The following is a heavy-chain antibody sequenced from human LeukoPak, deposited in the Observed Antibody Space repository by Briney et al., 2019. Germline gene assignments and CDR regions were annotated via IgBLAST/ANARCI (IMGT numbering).Heavy chain of an antibody. CDR3: AFFEKVGPTDFDY. Sequence: GGSLRLSCAASGFTFSSYAMNWVRQAPGKGLEWVSSISSSSTYIYYPDSVKGRFTISRDNAKSSLFLQMDSLRAEDTAVYYCAFFEKVGPTDFDYWGQGTLVTVSS. CDR2: ISSSSTYI. D-gene: IGHD1-26*01. J-gene: IGHJ4*02. V-gene: IGHV3-21*01. CDR1: GFTFSSYA.